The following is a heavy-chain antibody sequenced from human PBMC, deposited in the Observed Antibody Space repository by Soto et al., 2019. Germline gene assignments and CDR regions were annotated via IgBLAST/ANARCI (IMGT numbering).Heavy chain of an antibody. CDR2: ISAYNGNT. CDR1: GYTFTSYG. CDR3: ARDLLAGTRYYYGMDV. D-gene: IGHD6-13*01. J-gene: IGHJ6*02. V-gene: IGHV1-18*01. Sequence: QVQLVQSGAEVKKPGTSVKVSCKASGYTFTSYGISWVRQAPGQGLEWMGWISAYNGNTNYAQKLQGRVTMTTDTSTSTAYMELRSLRSDDTAVYYCARDLLAGTRYYYGMDVWGQGTTVTVSS.